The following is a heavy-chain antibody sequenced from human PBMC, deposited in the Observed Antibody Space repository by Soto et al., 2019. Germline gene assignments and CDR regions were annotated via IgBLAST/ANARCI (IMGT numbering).Heavy chain of an antibody. CDR2: ISGSGGST. CDR1: GFTFSSYA. CDR3: AKTVDTAMVPYYYYGMDV. D-gene: IGHD5-18*01. J-gene: IGHJ6*02. Sequence: GGSLRLSCAASGFTFSSYAMSWVRQAPGKGLEWVSAISGSGGSTYYADSVKGRFTISRDNSKNTLYLQMNSLRAEDTAVYYCAKTVDTAMVPYYYYGMDVWGQGTTVTVSS. V-gene: IGHV3-23*01.